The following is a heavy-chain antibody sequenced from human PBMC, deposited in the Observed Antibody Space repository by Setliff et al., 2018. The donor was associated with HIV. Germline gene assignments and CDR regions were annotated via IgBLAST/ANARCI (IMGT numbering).Heavy chain of an antibody. V-gene: IGHV4-39*07. CDR3: ARAIRLLSRGSGSHHAFDI. CDR2: IYYSGST. J-gene: IGHJ4*02. D-gene: IGHD3-10*01. Sequence: PSETLSLTCTVSGGSISSSSYYWGWIRQPPGKGLEWIGSIYYSGSTYYNPSLKSRGTISVDTSKNQFSLKLSSVTAADTAVYYCARAIRLLSRGSGSHHAFDIWGQGTLVTVSS. CDR1: GGSISSSSYY.